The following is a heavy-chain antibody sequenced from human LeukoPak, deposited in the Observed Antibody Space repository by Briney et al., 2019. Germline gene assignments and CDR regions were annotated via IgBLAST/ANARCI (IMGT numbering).Heavy chain of an antibody. D-gene: IGHD1-1*01. J-gene: IGHJ4*02. V-gene: IGHV3-20*04. CDR1: GFTFDDYG. Sequence: GGSLRLSCAASGFTFDDYGLSWVRQAPGKGLEWVSGINWNGGSTGYADSVKGRFTISRDNAKKSLYLQMNSLRTEDTAVYYCARGGSGNWNAPFDYWGQGTLVTVSS. CDR3: ARGGSGNWNAPFDY. CDR2: INWNGGST.